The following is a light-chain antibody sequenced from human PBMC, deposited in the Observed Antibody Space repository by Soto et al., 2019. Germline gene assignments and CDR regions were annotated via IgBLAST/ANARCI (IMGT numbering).Light chain of an antibody. CDR1: SSDVGGYNY. Sequence: QSALTQPPSASGSPGQSVTISCTGTSSDVGGYNYVSWYQLHPGKAPKLMIYEVSKRPSGVPDRFSGSKSGNTASLTVSGLQAEDEADYYCSSYAGSNLWVFGGGTKLIVL. CDR3: SSYAGSNLWV. V-gene: IGLV2-8*01. CDR2: EVS. J-gene: IGLJ3*02.